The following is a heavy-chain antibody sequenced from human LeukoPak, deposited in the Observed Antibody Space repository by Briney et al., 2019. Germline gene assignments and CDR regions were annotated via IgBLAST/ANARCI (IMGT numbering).Heavy chain of an antibody. J-gene: IGHJ4*02. CDR3: ARVRATFSPHFDN. CDR1: GXTFSSYW. Sequence: PGGSLRLSCAASGXTFSSYWMHWVRQAPGKGLMWVSRINSDGSITNYADSVKGRFTISRHNAKNTLYLQMNSLRAEDTAVYYCARVRATFSPHFDNWGQGTLVTVSS. V-gene: IGHV3-74*01. CDR2: INSDGSIT. D-gene: IGHD5-12*01.